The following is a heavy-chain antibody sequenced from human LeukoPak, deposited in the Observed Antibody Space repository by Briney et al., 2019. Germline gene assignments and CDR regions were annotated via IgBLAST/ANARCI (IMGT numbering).Heavy chain of an antibody. V-gene: IGHV3-30*18. Sequence: PGRSLRLSCAASGFTFSSYGMHWVRQAPGKGLEWVAVISFDGSNKYYADSVKGRFTISRDNSKNTLYLQMDSLRVEDTALYYCAKPQIPQWLAPTLDYWGQGTLVTVSS. D-gene: IGHD6-19*01. CDR3: AKPQIPQWLAPTLDY. CDR1: GFTFSSYG. J-gene: IGHJ4*02. CDR2: ISFDGSNK.